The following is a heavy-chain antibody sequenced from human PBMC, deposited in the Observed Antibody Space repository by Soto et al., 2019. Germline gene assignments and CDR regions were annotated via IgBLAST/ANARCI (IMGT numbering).Heavy chain of an antibody. CDR3: ARGVNYYDSSGFYPRDY. CDR1: GYSITTGYY. J-gene: IGHJ4*02. Sequence: SETLSLTCAVSGYSITTGYYWGWVRRPPGKGLEWIGSVYHSGRTSYNPSLESRVTISVDTSKSQFSLRLSSVTAADTAVYYCARGVNYYDSSGFYPRDYWGQGILVTVPS. D-gene: IGHD3-22*01. CDR2: VYHSGRT. V-gene: IGHV4-38-2*01.